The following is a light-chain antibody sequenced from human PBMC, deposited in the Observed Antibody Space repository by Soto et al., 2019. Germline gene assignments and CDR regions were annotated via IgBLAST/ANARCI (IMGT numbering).Light chain of an antibody. CDR2: DAS. J-gene: IGKJ1*01. CDR3: QQRSSWPVT. CDR1: QSVSRY. Sequence: EIELTQSPVTLSLSPGERATLSCRASQSVSRYFAWYQQKPGQAPRLLIYDASNRATGVPARFSGSGSGTDFTLTISSLEPEDFAVYYCQQRSSWPVTFGQGTKVEI. V-gene: IGKV3-11*01.